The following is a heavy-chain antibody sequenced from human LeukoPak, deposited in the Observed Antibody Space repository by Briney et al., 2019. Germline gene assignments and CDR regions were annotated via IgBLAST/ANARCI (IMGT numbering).Heavy chain of an antibody. J-gene: IGHJ4*02. Sequence: GGSLRLSCAASGFTFSSYGMHWVRQAPGKGLEWVAFIRYDGSNKYYADSVKGRFTISRDNSKNTLYLQMNSLRAEDTAVYYCAKTGVVVAAPNDYWGQGTLVTVSS. CDR3: AKTGVVVAAPNDY. CDR1: GFTFSSYG. D-gene: IGHD2-15*01. CDR2: IRYDGSNK. V-gene: IGHV3-30*02.